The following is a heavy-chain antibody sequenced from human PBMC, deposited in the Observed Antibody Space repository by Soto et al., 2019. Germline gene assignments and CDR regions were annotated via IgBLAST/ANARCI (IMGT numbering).Heavy chain of an antibody. V-gene: IGHV3-9*01. CDR2: ISWNSGSI. Sequence: QPGGSLRLSCAASGFTFDDYAMHWVRQAPGKGLEWVSGISWNSGSIGYADSVKGRFTISRDNAKNSLYLQMNSLRAEDTALYYCAKVNCSSTSCYYPPEYFQHWGQGTLVTVSS. CDR1: GFTFDDYA. D-gene: IGHD2-2*01. CDR3: AKVNCSSTSCYYPPEYFQH. J-gene: IGHJ1*01.